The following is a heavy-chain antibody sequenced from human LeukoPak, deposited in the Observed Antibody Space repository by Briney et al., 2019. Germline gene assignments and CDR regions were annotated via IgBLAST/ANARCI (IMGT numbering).Heavy chain of an antibody. D-gene: IGHD3-22*01. CDR1: GGSISSSSYY. CDR2: IYCCGSR. Sequence: SETLCLTCTGSGGSISSSSYYWGWIRQPPGTGLEWLGSIYCCGSRYYNPSPKSRVTISVDTSKNLYSLKLSSVTAADTAVYYCARGTSHYDSSGHIVDYWGQGTLVTVSS. V-gene: IGHV4-39*07. J-gene: IGHJ4*02. CDR3: ARGTSHYDSSGHIVDY.